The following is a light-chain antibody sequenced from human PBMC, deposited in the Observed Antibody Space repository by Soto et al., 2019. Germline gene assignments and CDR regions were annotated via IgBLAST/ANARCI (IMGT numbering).Light chain of an antibody. Sequence: EIVMTQSPATLSVSPGETATLSCRASQSVSSNLAWYQQKPGQAPRLLIYGASTRATGISARFSGSGSGTEFTLTISSLQSEDFAVYYCQQYNNWPLTFGGGTKVEIK. CDR3: QQYNNWPLT. CDR1: QSVSSN. CDR2: GAS. J-gene: IGKJ4*01. V-gene: IGKV3-15*01.